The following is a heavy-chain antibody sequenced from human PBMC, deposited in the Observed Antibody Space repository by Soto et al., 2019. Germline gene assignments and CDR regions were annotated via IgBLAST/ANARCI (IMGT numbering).Heavy chain of an antibody. Sequence: PGESLKISCKGSGYSFTSYWIGWVRQMPGKGLEWMGIIYPGDSDTRHSPSFQGRVTISADKSISTAYLQWSSLKASDTAMYYCAIHPYDFWSGYRDYYYYYGVDVWGQGTTVTVSS. D-gene: IGHD3-3*01. CDR1: GYSFTSYW. J-gene: IGHJ6*02. CDR3: AIHPYDFWSGYRDYYYYYGVDV. CDR2: IYPGDSDT. V-gene: IGHV5-51*01.